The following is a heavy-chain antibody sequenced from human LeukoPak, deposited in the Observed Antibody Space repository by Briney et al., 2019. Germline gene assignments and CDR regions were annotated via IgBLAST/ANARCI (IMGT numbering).Heavy chain of an antibody. CDR3: ARRGAAAPYFDY. CDR2: IHDSGTA. Sequence: SETLSLTCTVSAGSISSYYWTWIRQPPGQGLEWIGFIHDSGTANYNPSLKSRLTISLDTSKNQFSLKLSSVTAAATAVYYCARRGAAAPYFDYWGQGTLITVSS. D-gene: IGHD6-13*01. CDR1: AGSISSYY. J-gene: IGHJ4*02. V-gene: IGHV4-59*08.